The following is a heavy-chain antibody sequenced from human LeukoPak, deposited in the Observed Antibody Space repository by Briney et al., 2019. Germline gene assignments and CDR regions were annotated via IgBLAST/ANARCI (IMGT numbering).Heavy chain of an antibody. CDR1: GYTFTSSG. CDR3: ARDAYFWFDP. Sequence: ASVKVSCKASGYTFTSSGISWVRQAPGQGREWRGWISAYNGNTNYAQKLQGRVTMTTDTSTSTAYMELRSLRSDDTAVYYCARDAYFWFDPWGQGTLVTVSS. D-gene: IGHD2-21*01. V-gene: IGHV1-18*01. CDR2: ISAYNGNT. J-gene: IGHJ5*02.